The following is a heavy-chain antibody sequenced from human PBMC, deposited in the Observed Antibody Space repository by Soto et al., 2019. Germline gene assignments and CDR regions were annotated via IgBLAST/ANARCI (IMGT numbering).Heavy chain of an antibody. V-gene: IGHV3-64*01. CDR2: ISSNGVVT. J-gene: IGHJ6*03. Sequence: EVQLAESGGGLAQPGGSLRLSCAASGFTLSGYAMDWVRHAPGKGLEYVSGISSNGVVTYYANSVQGRFTISRANSKNTVYHQMGSRRPADMAVYYCARRARPDFYYMDVWGKGTTVTVSS. D-gene: IGHD6-6*01. CDR1: GFTLSGYA. CDR3: ARRARPDFYYMDV.